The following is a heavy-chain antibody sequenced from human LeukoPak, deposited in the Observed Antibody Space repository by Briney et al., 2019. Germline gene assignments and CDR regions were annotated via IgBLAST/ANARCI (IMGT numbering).Heavy chain of an antibody. J-gene: IGHJ1*01. CDR1: GYTFTSYD. Sequence: ASVKVSCKASGYTFTSYDINWVRHATGQGLEWMGCMNPNSGNTGYAQKFQGRVTMTRNTSISTAYMELRSLRSEDTAVYYCARAPEGSCSSTTCSTAEYFQHWRQGTRVTVSS. CDR2: MNPNSGNT. CDR3: ARAPEGSCSSTTCSTAEYFQH. D-gene: IGHD2-2*01. V-gene: IGHV1-8*01.